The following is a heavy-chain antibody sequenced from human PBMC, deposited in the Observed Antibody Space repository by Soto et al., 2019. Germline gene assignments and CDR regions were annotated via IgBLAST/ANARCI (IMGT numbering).Heavy chain of an antibody. J-gene: IGHJ4*02. D-gene: IGHD3-22*01. V-gene: IGHV4-30-4*01. CDR1: GGSISSGDYY. CDR2: IYYSGST. Sequence: PSETLSLTCTVSGGSISSGDYYWSWIRQPPGKGLEWIGYIYYSGSTYYNPSLKSRVTISVDTSKNQFSLKLSSVTAADTAVYYCARVFQYYYDSSGYYSLFDYWGQGTLVTVSS. CDR3: ARVFQYYYDSSGYYSLFDY.